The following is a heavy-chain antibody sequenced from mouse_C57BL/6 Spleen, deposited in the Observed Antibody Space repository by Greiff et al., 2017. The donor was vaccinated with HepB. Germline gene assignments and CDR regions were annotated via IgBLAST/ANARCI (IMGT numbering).Heavy chain of an antibody. Sequence: VQLQQPGAELVMPGASVKLSCKASGYTFTSYWMHWVKQRPGQGLEWIGEIDPSDSYTNYNQKFKGKSTLTVDKSSSTAYMQLSSLTSEDSAVYYCARGHPSLPLDYWGQGTTLTVSS. D-gene: IGHD6-1*01. J-gene: IGHJ2*01. CDR2: IDPSDSYT. V-gene: IGHV1-69*01. CDR3: ARGHPSLPLDY. CDR1: GYTFTSYW.